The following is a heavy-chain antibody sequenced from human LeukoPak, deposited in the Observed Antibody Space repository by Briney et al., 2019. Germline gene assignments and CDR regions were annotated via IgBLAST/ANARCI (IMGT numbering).Heavy chain of an antibody. CDR3: ARRYYDSSGYYYEDYFDY. Sequence: ASVKVSCKASGYTFTSYGISWVRQAPGQGLEWMGWISAYNGNTNYAQKLQGRVTMTTDTSTSTAYIELRSLRSDDTAVYYCARRYYDSSGYYYEDYFDYWGQGTLVTVSS. D-gene: IGHD3-22*01. J-gene: IGHJ4*02. CDR1: GYTFTSYG. V-gene: IGHV1-18*01. CDR2: ISAYNGNT.